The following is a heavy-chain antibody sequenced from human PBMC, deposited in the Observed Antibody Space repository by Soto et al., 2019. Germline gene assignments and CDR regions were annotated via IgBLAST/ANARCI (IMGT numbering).Heavy chain of an antibody. CDR2: ISGSGGRI. V-gene: IGHV3-23*01. Sequence: EVQLLESGGGLVQPGGSLRLSCAASGFTCSSYAMSWVRQAPGKGLEWVSVISGSGGRIYYADSVKGRFTISRDNSKNTLYLQMNSLRDEDTAIYYCAKERRLERGDFDYWGQGTLVTVSS. J-gene: IGHJ4*02. CDR1: GFTCSSYA. CDR3: AKERRLERGDFDY. D-gene: IGHD1-1*01.